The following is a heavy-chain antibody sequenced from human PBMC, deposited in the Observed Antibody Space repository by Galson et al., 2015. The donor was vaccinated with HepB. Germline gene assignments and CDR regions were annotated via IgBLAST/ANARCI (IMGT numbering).Heavy chain of an antibody. D-gene: IGHD6-13*01. CDR3: ARGPGIAAVIDY. V-gene: IGHV3-30-3*01. CDR1: GFTFTSYA. CDR2: ISYDGSNK. Sequence: SCKASGFTFTSYAMHWVRQAPGKGLEWVAVISYDGSNKYYADSVKGRFTISRDNSKNTLYLQMNSLRAEDTAVYYCARGPGIAAVIDYWGQGTLVTVSS. J-gene: IGHJ4*02.